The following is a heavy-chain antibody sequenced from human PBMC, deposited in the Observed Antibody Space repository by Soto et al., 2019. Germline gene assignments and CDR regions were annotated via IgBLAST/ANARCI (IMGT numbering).Heavy chain of an antibody. D-gene: IGHD3-3*01. J-gene: IGHJ4*02. CDR1: GLTFRSFA. CDR2: ISGGGAGT. CDR3: EKNKGRGLENYCFDY. Sequence: SESGGGLGQPGGSLRLSCTVSGLTFRSFAMSWVRQAPGKGLEWVSTISGGGAGTYYADSVKGRFTFPRDNTKNTLYLQINSLRVEDRVVYYCEKNKGRGLENYCFDYWGQGTLLTVP. V-gene: IGHV3-23*01.